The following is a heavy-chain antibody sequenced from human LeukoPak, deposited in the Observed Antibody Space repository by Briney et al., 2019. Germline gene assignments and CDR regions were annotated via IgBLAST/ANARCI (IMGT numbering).Heavy chain of an antibody. CDR3: ARDLLAGTGGDY. CDR1: GLTFSNYA. J-gene: IGHJ4*02. D-gene: IGHD3-10*01. CDR2: ISYDGNNK. Sequence: GGSLRLSCAASGLTFSNYALKWVRQAPGKGLEWVGVISYDGNNKYYADSVKGRFTISRDNYKNTLYLQMNSLRAEDKAVYYCARDLLAGTGGDYWGQGTLVTVSS. V-gene: IGHV3-30*04.